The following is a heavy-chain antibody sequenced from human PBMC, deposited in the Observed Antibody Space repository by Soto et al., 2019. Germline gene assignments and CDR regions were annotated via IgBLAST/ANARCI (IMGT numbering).Heavy chain of an antibody. Sequence: EAQLLESGGGLVQPGGSLRLSCTSSGFTFSGDVMSWVRQAPGKGLEWVSTIFGSGETTYYADSVKGRFTISRNNSKNTLFLQMSSLRAEDTAVYYCASTGEAPEVDGSGRGDAFDIWGPGTKVTVSA. CDR1: GFTFSGDV. CDR2: IFGSGETT. D-gene: IGHD1-26*01. V-gene: IGHV3-23*01. J-gene: IGHJ3*02. CDR3: ASTGEAPEVDGSGRGDAFDI.